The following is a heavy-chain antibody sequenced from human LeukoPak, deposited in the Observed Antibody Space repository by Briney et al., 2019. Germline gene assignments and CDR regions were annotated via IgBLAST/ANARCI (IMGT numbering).Heavy chain of an antibody. D-gene: IGHD2-2*01. CDR3: STEDNYCTSTASGDF. J-gene: IGHJ4*02. V-gene: IGHV1-2*02. Sequence: ASVKVSCKACGYTFTVYYVDWVRQAPGQGLEWMGYMKPFSGGFHSAQKVHDRVTMTRYTSTSTAYLALSVLTFDDPAVYYCSTEDNYCTSTASGDFWGQGTLVTVSS. CDR2: MKPFSGGF. CDR1: GYTFTVYY.